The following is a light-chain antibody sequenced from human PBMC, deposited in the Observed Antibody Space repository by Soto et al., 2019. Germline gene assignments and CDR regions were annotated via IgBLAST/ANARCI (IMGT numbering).Light chain of an antibody. J-gene: IGKJ1*01. V-gene: IGKV3-20*01. CDR2: GAS. Sequence: EIVLTQSPSTLSLSXGERATLAXXASQSVSSYLAWYQQKPGQAPRLLIYGASSRATGIPDRFSGSGSGTDFTLIISRLESEDFAVYYCQQYGTSPWTFGQGTKVDIK. CDR1: QSVSSY. CDR3: QQYGTSPWT.